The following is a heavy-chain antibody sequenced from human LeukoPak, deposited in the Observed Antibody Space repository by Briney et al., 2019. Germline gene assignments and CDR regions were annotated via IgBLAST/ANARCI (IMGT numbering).Heavy chain of an antibody. V-gene: IGHV4-34*01. J-gene: IGHJ3*02. CDR2: INHSGST. CDR3: ARNGYLHSLDI. CDR1: GGSFSGYY. D-gene: IGHD5-24*01. Sequence: SETLSLTCAVYGGSFSGYYWSWIRQPPGKGLEWIGEINHSGSTNYNPSLKSRDTISVDTSKNQFSLKLSSVTAADTAVYYCARNGYLHSLDIWGQGTMVTVSS.